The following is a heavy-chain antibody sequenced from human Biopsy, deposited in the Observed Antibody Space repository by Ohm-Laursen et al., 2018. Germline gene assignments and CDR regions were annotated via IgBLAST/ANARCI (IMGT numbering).Heavy chain of an antibody. CDR3: ARATNSTGWPYYYFYGMDV. CDR1: GGSISSDC. D-gene: IGHD2/OR15-2a*01. Sequence: TLSLTCTVSGGSISSDCWSWIRQTPGKGLEWIGYIYYSGSTNYNPSLKIRVTISVDTSKNQFSLRLNSETAADTAVYYCARATNSTGWPYYYFYGMDVWGQGTTVTVSS. J-gene: IGHJ6*02. V-gene: IGHV4-59*01. CDR2: IYYSGST.